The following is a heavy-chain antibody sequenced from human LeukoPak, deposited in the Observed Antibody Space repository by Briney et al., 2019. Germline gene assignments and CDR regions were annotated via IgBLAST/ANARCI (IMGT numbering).Heavy chain of an antibody. Sequence: SQTLSLTCAISGDSVSSNIAAWNWFRQSPSRGLEWLGRTYYRSRWTFEYAVSVKGRITFKSDTSKNQVSLHLTSVTPDDTALYYCARGLSAGADYWGQGILVTVSS. J-gene: IGHJ4*02. D-gene: IGHD6-13*01. CDR2: TYYRSRWTF. CDR1: GDSVSSNIAA. CDR3: ARGLSAGADY. V-gene: IGHV6-1*01.